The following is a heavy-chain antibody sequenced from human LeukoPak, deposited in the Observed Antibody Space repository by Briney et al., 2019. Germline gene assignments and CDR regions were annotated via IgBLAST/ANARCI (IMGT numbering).Heavy chain of an antibody. CDR2: IYTSGNT. V-gene: IGHV4-4*07. CDR3: ARQSDSSGYYYLGAFDF. D-gene: IGHD3-22*01. J-gene: IGHJ3*01. CDR1: GGSISGYY. Sequence: SETLSLTCTVSGGSISGYYWSWIRQPAGKGLEWIGRIYTSGNTNYNPSLKSRLTMSVDTSKNQFSLRLSSVTAADTAVYYCARQSDSSGYYYLGAFDFWGQGTMVTVSS.